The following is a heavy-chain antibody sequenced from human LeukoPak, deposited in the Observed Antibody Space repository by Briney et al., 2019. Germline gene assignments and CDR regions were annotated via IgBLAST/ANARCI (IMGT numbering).Heavy chain of an antibody. D-gene: IGHD1-26*01. Sequence: GGSLRLSCAASEFTFSAYWMHWVRQAPGKGLVWVSRIRGDGSMTNYADSVKGRFTISRDNSKNTLYLQMNSLRAEDTAVYYCAKPGGGSYFTHNCFDPWGQGALVTVSS. CDR1: EFTFSAYW. J-gene: IGHJ5*02. CDR3: AKPGGGSYFTHNCFDP. V-gene: IGHV3-74*01. CDR2: IRGDGSMT.